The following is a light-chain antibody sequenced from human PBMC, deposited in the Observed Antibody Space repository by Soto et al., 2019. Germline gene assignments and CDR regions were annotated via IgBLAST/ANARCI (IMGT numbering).Light chain of an antibody. Sequence: EIVLTHSPCTLSLSPGLRSNLSCRASQSVRSSYLAWYQQKPGQAPRLLIYGASSRATGIPERLSGSGYGTDLTITISRMETEDFEVYHCQQYGNSPWTFGQGTKVDIK. CDR3: QQYGNSPWT. CDR2: GAS. CDR1: QSVRSSY. V-gene: IGKV3-20*01. J-gene: IGKJ1*01.